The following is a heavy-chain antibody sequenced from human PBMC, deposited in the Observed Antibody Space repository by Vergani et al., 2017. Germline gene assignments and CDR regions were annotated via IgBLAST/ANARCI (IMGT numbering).Heavy chain of an antibody. Sequence: QMQLVESGGGVVQPGRSLRLSCAASGFTFSSYGMHWVRQAPGKGLEWVAVISYDGSNKYYADSVKGRFTISRDNSKNTLYLQMNSLRAEDTAVYYCAKYRSITMVRGVIPLDAFDIWGQGTMVTVSS. V-gene: IGHV3-30*18. CDR3: AKYRSITMVRGVIPLDAFDI. J-gene: IGHJ3*02. CDR1: GFTFSSYG. D-gene: IGHD3-10*01. CDR2: ISYDGSNK.